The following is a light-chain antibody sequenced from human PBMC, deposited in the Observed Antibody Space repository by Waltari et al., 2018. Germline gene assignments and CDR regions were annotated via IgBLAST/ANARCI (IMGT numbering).Light chain of an antibody. Sequence: QSALTQPPSASGSPGQSVTISCTGTSNDVGAYNSVSWYQRHPGKAPKVMFYEVSKRPSGVPCRFPCSQSGHPASLTVSGLQAEDEADYDCTSYTGNDNSKVFGGGTKLTVL. J-gene: IGLJ2*01. CDR2: EVS. CDR1: SNDVGAYNS. CDR3: TSYTGNDNSKV. V-gene: IGLV2-8*01.